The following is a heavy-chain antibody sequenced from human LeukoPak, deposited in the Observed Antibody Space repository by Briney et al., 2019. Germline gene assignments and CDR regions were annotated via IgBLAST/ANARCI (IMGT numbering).Heavy chain of an antibody. J-gene: IGHJ4*02. CDR1: GGSISRDAYC. Sequence: PSETLSLTCTASGGSISRDAYCWSWIRQHPGKGLEWIGYISYSGSTYYNPSLKSRVTISVDTSKNQFSLNLSSVTAADTAVYFCAAIVVVPPAIAYWGQGTLVTVSS. CDR3: AAIVVVPPAIAY. D-gene: IGHD2-2*01. V-gene: IGHV4-31*03. CDR2: ISYSGST.